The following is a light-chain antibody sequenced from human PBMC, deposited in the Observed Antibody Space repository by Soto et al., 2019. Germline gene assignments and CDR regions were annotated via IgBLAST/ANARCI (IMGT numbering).Light chain of an antibody. CDR1: QSVSSY. CDR2: GAS. V-gene: IGKV3-20*01. J-gene: IGKJ1*01. CDR3: QQYGSSPVT. Sequence: EIVLTQSPGTLSLSPGERVTLSCRASQSVSSYLAWYQQKPGQAPRLLIYGASSRATGIPDRFSGSGSGTDFTLTISRLEPEDFAVYYCQQYGSSPVTFGQGTKVDI.